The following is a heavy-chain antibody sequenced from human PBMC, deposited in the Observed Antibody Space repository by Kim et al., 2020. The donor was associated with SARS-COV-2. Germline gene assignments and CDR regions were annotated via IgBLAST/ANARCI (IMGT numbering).Heavy chain of an antibody. V-gene: IGHV1-69*13. CDR3: ARDDSDILTGYYIGGGTDAFDI. CDR2: IIPIFGTA. Sequence: SVKVSCKASGGTFSSYAISWVRQAPGQGLEWMGGIIPIFGTANYAQKFQGRVTITADESTSTAYMELSSLRSEDTAVYYCARDDSDILTGYYIGGGTDAFDIWGQGTMVTVSS. CDR1: GGTFSSYA. J-gene: IGHJ3*02. D-gene: IGHD3-9*01.